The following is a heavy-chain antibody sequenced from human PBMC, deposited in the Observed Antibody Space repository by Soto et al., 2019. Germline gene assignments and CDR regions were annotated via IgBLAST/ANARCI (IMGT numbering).Heavy chain of an antibody. CDR2: LCSSGTT. CDR1: GFSVTNSY. Sequence: PGGSLRLSCTVSGFSVTNSYINWVRQAPGKGLEWVSILCSSGTTYYADSVRGRFTASRDDSKNTLFLHMNSLRADDTAVYYCARDWSKFSYNYPYYYAMDAWGQGTTVTVSS. D-gene: IGHD5-18*01. J-gene: IGHJ6*02. CDR3: ARDWSKFSYNYPYYYAMDA. V-gene: IGHV3-53*01.